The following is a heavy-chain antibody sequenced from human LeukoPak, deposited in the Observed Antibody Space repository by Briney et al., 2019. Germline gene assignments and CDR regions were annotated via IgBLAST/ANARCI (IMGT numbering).Heavy chain of an antibody. D-gene: IGHD2-15*01. V-gene: IGHV4-59*01. CDR2: IYYSGST. Sequence: SETLSLTCTVSGGSISSYYWSWIRQPPGKGLEWIGYIYYSGSTNYNPSLKSRVTISVDTSKNQFSLKLSSVTAADTAVYYCARDSPSSTPAFNWFDPWGQGTLVTVSS. CDR3: ARDSPSSTPAFNWFDP. J-gene: IGHJ5*02. CDR1: GGSISSYY.